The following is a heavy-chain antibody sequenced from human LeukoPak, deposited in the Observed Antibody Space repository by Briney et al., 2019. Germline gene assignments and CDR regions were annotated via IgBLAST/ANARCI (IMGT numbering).Heavy chain of an antibody. V-gene: IGHV3-30-3*01. Sequence: GGSLRLSCAASGFTFSSYAMHWVRQAPGKGLEWVAVISYDGSNKYYADSVKGRFTISRDDSKNTLYLQMNSLRAEDTAVYYCARDPRQYSSGWYYFDYWGQGTLVTVSS. CDR3: ARDPRQYSSGWYYFDY. CDR2: ISYDGSNK. CDR1: GFTFSSYA. D-gene: IGHD6-19*01. J-gene: IGHJ4*02.